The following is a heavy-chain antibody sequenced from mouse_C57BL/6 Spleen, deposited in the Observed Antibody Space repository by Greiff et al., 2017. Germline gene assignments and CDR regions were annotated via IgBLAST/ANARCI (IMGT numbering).Heavy chain of an antibody. CDR2: IDPSDSET. V-gene: IGHV1-52*01. D-gene: IGHD1-1*01. CDR1: GYTFTSYW. CDR3: ARSSSYYYGSNYYFDY. Sequence: VQLQQPGAELVRPGSSVKLSCKASGYTFTSYWMHWVKQRPIQGLEWIGNIDPSDSETHYNQKFKDKATLTVDKSSSTAYMQLSSLTSEDSAVYYCARSSSYYYGSNYYFDYWGQGTTLTVSS. J-gene: IGHJ2*01.